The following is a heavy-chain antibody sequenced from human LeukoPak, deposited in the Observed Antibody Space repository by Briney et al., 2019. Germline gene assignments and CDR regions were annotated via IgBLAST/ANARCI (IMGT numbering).Heavy chain of an antibody. CDR3: ARDSGNLKYLNIFRFDS. CDR2: IVPTLGVT. CDR1: GYTFTSYG. Sequence: GASVKVSCKASGYTFTSYGISWLRQAPGQGLEWMGRIVPTLGVTNFPQKFQGRVTLIADKSSNTAYMELSSLKSEDTAVYYCARDSGNLKYLNIFRFDSWGQGTLVTVSS. J-gene: IGHJ4*02. D-gene: IGHD3-3*02. V-gene: IGHV1-69*04.